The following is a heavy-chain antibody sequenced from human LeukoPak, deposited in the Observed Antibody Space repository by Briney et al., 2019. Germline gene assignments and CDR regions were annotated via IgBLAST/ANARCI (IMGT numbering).Heavy chain of an antibody. CDR2: ISGSGVVT. CDR3: AKDTADYYGPGEPTYFDF. Sequence: GGSLRLTCAASGFTFSSYAMSWVRQAPGKGLEWVSGISGSGVVTYYADSVKGRFTISRDNSKNTLYLQMNSLRAEDTAVYYCAKDTADYYGPGEPTYFDFWGQGTLVTVSS. J-gene: IGHJ4*02. D-gene: IGHD3-10*01. CDR1: GFTFSSYA. V-gene: IGHV3-23*01.